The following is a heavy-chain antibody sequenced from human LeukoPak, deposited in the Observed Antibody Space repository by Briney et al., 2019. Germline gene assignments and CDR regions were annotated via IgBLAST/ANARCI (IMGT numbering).Heavy chain of an antibody. CDR3: ARAYSSGWTYYFDY. CDR2: ISISSSYI. V-gene: IGHV3-21*01. D-gene: IGHD6-19*01. CDR1: GFTFSSYS. J-gene: IGHJ4*02. Sequence: GRSLRLSCAASGFTFSSYSMNWVREAPGKGLEWVLSISISSSYIYYADSVKGRFTISRDNAKNTLYLQMNSLRAEDTAVYFCARAYSSGWTYYFDYWGQGTLVTVSS.